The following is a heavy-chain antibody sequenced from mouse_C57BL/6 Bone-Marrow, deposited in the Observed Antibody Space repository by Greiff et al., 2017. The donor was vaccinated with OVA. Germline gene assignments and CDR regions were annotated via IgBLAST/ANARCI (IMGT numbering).Heavy chain of an antibody. CDR2: ISYDGSN. CDR1: GYSITSGYY. D-gene: IGHD1-1*01. Sequence: VQLKESGPGLVKPSQSLSLTCSVTGYSITSGYYWNWIRQFPGNKLEWMGYISYDGSNNYNPSLKNRISITRDTSKNQFFLKLNSVTTEDTATYYCARGHGSHWYFDVWGTGTTVTVSS. CDR3: ARGHGSHWYFDV. V-gene: IGHV3-6*01. J-gene: IGHJ1*03.